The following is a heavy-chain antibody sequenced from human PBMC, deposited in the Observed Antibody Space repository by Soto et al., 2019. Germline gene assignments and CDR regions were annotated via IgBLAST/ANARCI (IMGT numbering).Heavy chain of an antibody. CDR1: GYTSTSYG. Sequence: QVQLVQSGAEVKKPGASVKVSCKASGYTSTSYGISWVRQAPGQGLEWMGWISANNGNTNYAKKLQGRVTMTTDTHTSTAYMELRSLRSDNPAVYYCARERKGELPSDYWSQGTLVTDSS. D-gene: IGHD1-26*01. CDR2: ISANNGNT. V-gene: IGHV1-18*01. J-gene: IGHJ4*02. CDR3: ARERKGELPSDY.